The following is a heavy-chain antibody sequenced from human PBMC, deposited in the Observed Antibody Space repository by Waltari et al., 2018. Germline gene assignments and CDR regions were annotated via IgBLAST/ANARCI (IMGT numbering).Heavy chain of an antibody. D-gene: IGHD2-2*01. J-gene: IGHJ2*01. V-gene: IGHV3-74*03. Sequence: EVQLVESGGGLVQPGGSLRLSCAASGFSFSNDWMHWVGQVPGKGLGWVLRITKDGVCTMYADSVKGRFTISRYNAKNTLFLEMNSLRVEDTAVYYCVKEAPARGDWYLDLWGRGTLLAVSS. CDR2: ITKDGVCT. CDR3: VKEAPARGDWYLDL. CDR1: GFSFSNDW.